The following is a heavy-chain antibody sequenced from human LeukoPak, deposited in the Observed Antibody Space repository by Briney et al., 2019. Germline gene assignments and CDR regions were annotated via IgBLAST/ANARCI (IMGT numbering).Heavy chain of an antibody. D-gene: IGHD3-22*01. CDR3: AKGTIAILSGYYFDY. CDR2: ISGSGGST. Sequence: GGSLRLSCAASEFTFSNYWMSWVRQAPGKGLEWVSAISGSGGSTYYADSVKGRFTISRDNSKNTLYLQMNSLRAEDTAVYYCAKGTIAILSGYYFDYWGQGTLVTASS. CDR1: EFTFSNYW. J-gene: IGHJ4*02. V-gene: IGHV3-23*01.